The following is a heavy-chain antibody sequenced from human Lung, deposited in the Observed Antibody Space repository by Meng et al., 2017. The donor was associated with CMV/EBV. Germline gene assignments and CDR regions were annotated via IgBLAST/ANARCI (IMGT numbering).Heavy chain of an antibody. Sequence: GESXKISCAASGFPFTNAWMSWVRQAPGKGLEWVARIKGKTDGGTTDYAAPVKGRFAISRDDSKNTLYLQMNSLKTEDTALYYCTTDMHWGQGTLVTVSS. CDR3: TTDMH. CDR2: IKGKTDGGTT. J-gene: IGHJ4*02. CDR1: GFPFTNAW. V-gene: IGHV3-15*01.